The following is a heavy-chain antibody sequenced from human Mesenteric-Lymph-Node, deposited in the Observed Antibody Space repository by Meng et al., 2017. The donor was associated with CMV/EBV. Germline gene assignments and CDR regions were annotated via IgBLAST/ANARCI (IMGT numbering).Heavy chain of an antibody. CDR1: GFTVRSSY. CDR3: ARESGRGLDM. D-gene: IGHD1-26*01. J-gene: IGHJ3*02. V-gene: IGHV3-53*01. Sequence: GESLKISCAASGFTVRSSYMNWVRQAPGKGLEWVSSIHGGGGGAFYADSVKGRFTMSRDDFKNILYLQMNNLRVEDAAVYYCARESGRGLDMWGQGTMVTVSS. CDR2: IHGGGGGA.